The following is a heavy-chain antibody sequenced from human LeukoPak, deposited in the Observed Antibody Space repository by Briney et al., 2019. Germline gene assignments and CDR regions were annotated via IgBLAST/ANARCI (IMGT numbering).Heavy chain of an antibody. CDR1: GFTFSSYW. D-gene: IGHD1-14*01. Sequence: QPGGSLRLSCAVSGFTFSSYWMTWVRQAPGKGLEWVANINQGGSEKYYADSVEGRFTISRDNAKNSLFLQINSLRAGDTAVYYCARTGPFAYWGQGTLVTVSS. J-gene: IGHJ4*02. CDR3: ARTGPFAY. V-gene: IGHV3-7*04. CDR2: INQGGSEK.